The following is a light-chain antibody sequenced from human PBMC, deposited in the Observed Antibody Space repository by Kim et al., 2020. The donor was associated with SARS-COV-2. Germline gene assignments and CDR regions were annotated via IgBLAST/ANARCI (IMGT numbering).Light chain of an antibody. V-gene: IGLV1-40*01. J-gene: IGLJ1*01. CDR2: GNS. Sequence: VTLSCTGSSSNIGAGYDVRWYQQLPGTAPKLLIYGNSNRPSGVPDRFSGSKSGTSASLAITGLQAEDEADYYCQSYDSSLSALYVFGTGTKVTVL. CDR1: SSNIGAGYD. CDR3: QSYDSSLSALYV.